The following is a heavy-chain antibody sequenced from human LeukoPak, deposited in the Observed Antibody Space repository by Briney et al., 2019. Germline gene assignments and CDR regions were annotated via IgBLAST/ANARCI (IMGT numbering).Heavy chain of an antibody. J-gene: IGHJ4*02. CDR2: ISGEGGGT. D-gene: IGHD3-22*01. V-gene: IGHV3-43*02. CDR3: ARDRPFTYYDRTGGLDY. Sequence: PGGWLRLSCAASGCSFDEYPMHWVRQAGGRGLEGVSLISGEGGGTYYNTSETGRFTTSRENSKNSLSLQMNNLPTEDTALYFCARDRPFTYYDRTGGLDYWGQGTLVTVSS. CDR1: GCSFDEYP.